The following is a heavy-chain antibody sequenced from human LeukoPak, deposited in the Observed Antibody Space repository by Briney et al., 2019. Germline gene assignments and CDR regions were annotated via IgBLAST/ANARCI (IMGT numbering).Heavy chain of an antibody. Sequence: PSETLSLTCTVSGYSISSGYYWSWIRQPPGKGLEWIGYIYYSGSTNYNPSLKSRVTISVDTSKNQFSLKLSSVTAADTAVYYCARYYLQWLARSTNWFDPWGQGTLVTVSS. V-gene: IGHV4-61*01. D-gene: IGHD6-19*01. CDR3: ARYYLQWLARSTNWFDP. J-gene: IGHJ5*02. CDR1: GYSISSGYY. CDR2: IYYSGST.